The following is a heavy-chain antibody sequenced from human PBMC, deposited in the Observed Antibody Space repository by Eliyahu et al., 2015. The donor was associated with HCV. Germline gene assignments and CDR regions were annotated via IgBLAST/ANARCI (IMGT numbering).Heavy chain of an antibody. CDR1: GFTFGDYA. V-gene: IGHV3-49*05. CDR3: TRGLSFSAGSRLVWFDP. CDR2: IRSKAYGGTT. J-gene: IGHJ5*02. D-gene: IGHD2-15*01. Sequence: EVQLVESGGGLVKPGRSLRLSCTASGFTFGDYAXXWFRQAPGKGLEGVGFIRSKAYGGTTEYAASVKGRFTISRDDSKSIAYLQMNSLKTEDTAVYYCTRGLSFSAGSRLVWFDPRGQGTLVTVSS.